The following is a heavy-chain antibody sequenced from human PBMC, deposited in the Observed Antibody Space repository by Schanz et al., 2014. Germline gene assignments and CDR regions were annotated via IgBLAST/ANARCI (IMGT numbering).Heavy chain of an antibody. J-gene: IGHJ4*02. CDR1: GFTFSSYG. D-gene: IGHD1-26*01. CDR3: ARDHTTESYYAAGPPIDY. CDR2: IWYDGSNK. V-gene: IGHV3-33*01. Sequence: QVQLVESGGGVVQPGRSLRLSCAASGFTFSSYGMHWVRQAPGKGLEWVAVIWYDGSNKYYADSGKGRFTISRDNSKNTLFLQMNSLRAEDTAVYYCARDHTTESYYAAGPPIDYWGQGTLVTVSS.